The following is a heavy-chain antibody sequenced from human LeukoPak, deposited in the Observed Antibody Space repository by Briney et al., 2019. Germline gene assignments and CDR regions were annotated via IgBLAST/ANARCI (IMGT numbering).Heavy chain of an antibody. CDR3: ASSDWNYVPNYYYYYGMDV. J-gene: IGHJ6*02. V-gene: IGHV4-34*01. D-gene: IGHD1-7*01. CDR1: GGSFSGYY. CDR2: INHSGST. Sequence: SETLSLTCAVYGGSFSGYYWSRIRQPPGKGLEWIGEINHSGSTNYNPSLKSRVTISVDTSKNQFSLKLSSVTAADTAVYYCASSDWNYVPNYYYYYGMDVWGQGTTVTVSS.